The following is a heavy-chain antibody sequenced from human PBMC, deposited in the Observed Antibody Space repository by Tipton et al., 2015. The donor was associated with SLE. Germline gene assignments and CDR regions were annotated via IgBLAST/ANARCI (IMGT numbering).Heavy chain of an antibody. CDR3: ARRRWSDY. CDR1: GFTFSSYE. D-gene: IGHD2-15*01. V-gene: IGHV4-34*01. J-gene: IGHJ4*02. CDR2: INHSGST. Sequence: LRLSCAASGFTFSSYEMNWVRQAPGKGLEWIGEINHSGSTNYNPSLKSRVTISVDTSKNQFSLKLSSVTAADTAVYYCARRRWSDYWGQGTLVTVSS.